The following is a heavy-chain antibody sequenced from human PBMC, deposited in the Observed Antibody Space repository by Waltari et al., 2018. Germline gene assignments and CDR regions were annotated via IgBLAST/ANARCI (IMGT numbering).Heavy chain of an antibody. CDR1: GGSISSSSYY. D-gene: IGHD2-8*01. J-gene: IGHJ3*02. CDR2: IYYSGST. Sequence: QLQLQESGPGLVKPSETLSLTCTVSGGSISSSSYYWGWIRQPPGKGLEWIGSIYYSGSTYYNPSLKSRVTISVDTSKNQFSLKLSSVTAADTAVYYCVSPMLTDAFDIWGQGTMVTVSS. CDR3: VSPMLTDAFDI. V-gene: IGHV4-39*01.